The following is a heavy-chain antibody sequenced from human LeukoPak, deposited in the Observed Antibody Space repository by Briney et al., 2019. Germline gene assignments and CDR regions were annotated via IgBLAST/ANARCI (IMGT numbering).Heavy chain of an antibody. J-gene: IGHJ4*02. Sequence: ASVKVSCKASGGTFSSYAISWVRQAPGQGLEWMGRIIPILGIANYAQKFQGRVTITADKSTSTAYMELSSLRSEDTAVYYCARSQYYYESSGYYLFDYWGQGTLVTVSS. CDR2: IIPILGIA. V-gene: IGHV1-69*04. D-gene: IGHD3-22*01. CDR1: GGTFSSYA. CDR3: ARSQYYYESSGYYLFDY.